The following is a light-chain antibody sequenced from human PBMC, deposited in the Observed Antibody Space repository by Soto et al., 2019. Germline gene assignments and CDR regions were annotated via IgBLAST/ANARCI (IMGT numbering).Light chain of an antibody. V-gene: IGLV2-14*01. Sequence: QSVLTQPASVSGSPGQSITISCTGTSSDVGGYNYVSWYQQHPGKAPKLMIYDVSNRPSGVSNRFSGSKSGNTASLTISGLQAEDEADYYSSSYTSSSTLWVVFGGGTKLTVL. J-gene: IGLJ2*01. CDR3: SSYTSSSTLWVV. CDR2: DVS. CDR1: SSDVGGYNY.